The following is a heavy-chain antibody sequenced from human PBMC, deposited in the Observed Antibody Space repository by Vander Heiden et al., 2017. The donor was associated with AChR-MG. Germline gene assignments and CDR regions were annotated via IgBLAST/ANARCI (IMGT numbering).Heavy chain of an antibody. J-gene: IGHJ6*02. V-gene: IGHV4-61*03. D-gene: IGHD2-2*03. CDR2: IYYSGTT. CDR1: GDPVGRPHYY. Sequence: QVQLQESGPGLVKPSETLSLTCNVSGDPVGRPHYYWAWVRQTPGKGLEWIGYIYYSGTTNYNSALKTRASMSLDTSKNHFSLKMSSVTAADTAIYYCARLDIGYDNGMDAWGHGTTVTVSS. CDR3: ARLDIGYDNGMDA.